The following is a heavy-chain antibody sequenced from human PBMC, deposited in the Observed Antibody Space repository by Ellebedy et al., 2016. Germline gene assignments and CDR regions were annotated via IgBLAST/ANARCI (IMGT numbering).Heavy chain of an antibody. V-gene: IGHV4-34*01. Sequence: SETLSLTCAVYGESLSGYYWSWIRQPPGKGLEWIGEIDHTGNTNYNPSLKSRVTISVDTSKNQFSLNLTSVTAADTAVYYCASRLGYWGQGTLVTVSS. CDR2: IDHTGNT. J-gene: IGHJ4*02. CDR1: GESLSGYY. D-gene: IGHD3-16*01. CDR3: ASRLGY.